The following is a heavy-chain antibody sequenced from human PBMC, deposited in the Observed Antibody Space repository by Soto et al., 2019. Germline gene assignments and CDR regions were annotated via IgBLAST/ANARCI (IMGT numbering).Heavy chain of an antibody. J-gene: IGHJ5*02. CDR2: INPSGGST. Sequence: QVQLVQSGAEVKKPGASVKVSCKASGYTFTSYYMHWVRQAPGQGLEWMGIINPSGGSTSYAQKFQGRVTMTRDTSTSTVDMELSSLRSEDTAVYYCARAADLSSGWYYNWFDPWGQGTLVTVSS. CDR1: GYTFTSYY. D-gene: IGHD6-19*01. CDR3: ARAADLSSGWYYNWFDP. V-gene: IGHV1-46*01.